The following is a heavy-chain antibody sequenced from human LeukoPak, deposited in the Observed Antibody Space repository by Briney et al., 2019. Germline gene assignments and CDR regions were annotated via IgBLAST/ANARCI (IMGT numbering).Heavy chain of an antibody. Sequence: TGGSLRLSCAASGLTFRQYAMSWVRQAPGKGLEWVSGISGSGDDTYYTDSVKGRFTISRDNSNNTMYLQMNNLRSEDTAVYFCVRDYYGSGTYQGNYYYGMDVWGHGTTVTVSS. CDR1: GLTFRQYA. J-gene: IGHJ6*02. CDR3: VRDYYGSGTYQGNYYYGMDV. CDR2: ISGSGDDT. D-gene: IGHD3-10*01. V-gene: IGHV3-23*01.